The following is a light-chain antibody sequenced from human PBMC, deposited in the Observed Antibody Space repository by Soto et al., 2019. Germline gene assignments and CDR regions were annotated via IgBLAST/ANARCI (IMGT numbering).Light chain of an antibody. Sequence: DIQMTQSPSSLSASVGDRVTITCRASQSISSYLNWYQQKPGKXXKXXIYAASSLQSGVPSRFSGSGSGTDLTITISSLQPEDFATYYCQQSYSTPLTFGGGTKVDIK. CDR2: AAS. CDR1: QSISSY. J-gene: IGKJ4*01. V-gene: IGKV1-39*01. CDR3: QQSYSTPLT.